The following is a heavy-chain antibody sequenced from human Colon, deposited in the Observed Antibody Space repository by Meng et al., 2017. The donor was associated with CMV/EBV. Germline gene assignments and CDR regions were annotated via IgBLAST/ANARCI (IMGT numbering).Heavy chain of an antibody. CDR3: ARDPKVLDTTLATGY. CDR2: ISPTSTNI. Sequence: GESLKLSCVASGLSSYNILWVRQAPGKGLEWVSSISPTSTNIFYADPVRGRFSVSRDNAQNSVYLQMNSLRAEDTAVYYCARDPKVLDTTLATGYWGQGTLVTVSS. V-gene: IGHV3-21*01. CDR1: GLSSYN. J-gene: IGHJ4*02. D-gene: IGHD5-18*01.